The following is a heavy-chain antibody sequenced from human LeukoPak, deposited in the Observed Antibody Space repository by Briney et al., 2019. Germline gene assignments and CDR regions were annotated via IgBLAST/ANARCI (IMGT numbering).Heavy chain of an antibody. J-gene: IGHJ6*03. Sequence: GGSLRLSCAASGFTFRSYEMNWVRQAPGKGLEWVSYISSSSSTIYYADSVKGRFTISRDNAKNSLYLQMNSLRAEDTAVYYCAAYCSSTSCYVGYYYYMDVWGKGTTVTISS. D-gene: IGHD2-2*01. CDR2: ISSSSSTI. CDR3: AAYCSSTSCYVGYYYYMDV. V-gene: IGHV3-48*01. CDR1: GFTFRSYE.